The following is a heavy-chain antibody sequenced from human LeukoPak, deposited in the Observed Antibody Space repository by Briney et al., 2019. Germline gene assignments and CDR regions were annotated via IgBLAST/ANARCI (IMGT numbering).Heavy chain of an antibody. CDR2: IKQDGSEK. V-gene: IGHV3-7*01. CDR1: GFTFSSYW. J-gene: IGHJ2*01. CDR3: ARYPYYDFWSGYAVGWYFDL. Sequence: PGGSLRLSCAASGFTFSSYWMSWVRQAPGKGLEWVANIKQDGSEKYYVDSVKGRFPISRDNAKNSLYLQMNSLRAEDTAVYYCARYPYYDFWSGYAVGWYFDLWGRGTLVTVSS. D-gene: IGHD3-3*01.